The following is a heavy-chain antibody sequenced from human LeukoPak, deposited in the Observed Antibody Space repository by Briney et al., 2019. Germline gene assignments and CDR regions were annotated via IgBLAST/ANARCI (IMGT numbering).Heavy chain of an antibody. CDR2: IKSKTDGGTT. CDR3: TTGLWFGELFGLGY. V-gene: IGHV3-15*01. Sequence: GGSLRLSCAASGFTFSNAWMSWVRQAPGKGLEWVDRIKSKTDGGTTDYAAPVKGRFTISRDDSKNTLYLQMNSLKTEDTAVYYCTTGLWFGELFGLGYWGQGTLVTVSS. D-gene: IGHD3-10*01. J-gene: IGHJ4*02. CDR1: GFTFSNAW.